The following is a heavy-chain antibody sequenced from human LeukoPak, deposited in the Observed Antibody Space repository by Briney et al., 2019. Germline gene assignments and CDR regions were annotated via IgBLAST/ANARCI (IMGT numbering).Heavy chain of an antibody. CDR1: GGSIRTDGSY. V-gene: IGHV4-39*01. Sequence: SETLSLTCTVSGGSIRTDGSYWAWIRQPPGKGLEWLGSIYIDGITHYNSSLQSRVTLSIDTSKNQFSLKLTSVTAADTAVFYCARLFTRAWEYRYGMDVWGQGTAVTVYS. D-gene: IGHD1-26*01. J-gene: IGHJ6*02. CDR2: IYIDGIT. CDR3: ARLFTRAWEYRYGMDV.